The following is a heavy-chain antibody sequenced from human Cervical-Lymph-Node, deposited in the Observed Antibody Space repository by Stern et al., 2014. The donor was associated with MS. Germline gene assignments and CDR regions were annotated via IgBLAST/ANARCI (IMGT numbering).Heavy chain of an antibody. CDR3: AKGGTGGSWFGGAFDY. Sequence: DQLVESGPEVKKPGASVKVSCKASGYSFRSHGISWVRQAPGQGLEWMGWISVSNGNTDYAQNFQGRITMTIDTSTSTAYMELRGLRGDDTAVYYCAKGGTGGSWFGGAFDYWGQGTLVTVSA. CDR1: GYSFRSHG. V-gene: IGHV1-18*01. D-gene: IGHD6-13*01. J-gene: IGHJ4*02. CDR2: ISVSNGNT.